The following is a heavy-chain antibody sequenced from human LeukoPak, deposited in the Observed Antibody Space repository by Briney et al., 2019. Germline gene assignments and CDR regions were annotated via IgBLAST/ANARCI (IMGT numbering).Heavy chain of an antibody. Sequence: GAPVKVSCKASGGTFSSYAISWVRQAPGQGLEWMGGIIPIFGTANYAQKFQGRVTITADESTSTAYMELSSLRSEDTAVYYCARVGWQGYPDCYYYGMDVWGKGTTVTVSS. CDR3: ARVGWQGYPDCYYYGMDV. D-gene: IGHD3-16*02. CDR1: GGTFSSYA. CDR2: IIPIFGTA. J-gene: IGHJ6*04. V-gene: IGHV1-69*13.